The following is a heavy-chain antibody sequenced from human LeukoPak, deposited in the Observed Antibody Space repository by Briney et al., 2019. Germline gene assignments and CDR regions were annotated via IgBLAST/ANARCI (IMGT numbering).Heavy chain of an antibody. CDR3: ARVDAYYDFWSGYPYYFDY. CDR1: GYTFTSYG. V-gene: IGHV1-18*01. Sequence: ASVKVSCKASGYTFTSYGISWVRQAPGQGLEWMGWINAYNGNTNYAQKLQGRVTMTTDTSTSTAYMELRSLRSDDTAVYYCARVDAYYDFWSGYPYYFDYWGQGTLVTVSS. CDR2: INAYNGNT. J-gene: IGHJ4*02. D-gene: IGHD3-3*01.